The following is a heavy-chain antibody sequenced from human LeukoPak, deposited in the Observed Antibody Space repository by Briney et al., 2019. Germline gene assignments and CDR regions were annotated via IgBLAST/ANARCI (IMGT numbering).Heavy chain of an antibody. CDR2: IYHSGST. V-gene: IGHV4-30-2*01. CDR1: GFSTSSGGYS. CDR3: ARGVTTRAFDI. D-gene: IGHD4-17*01. J-gene: IGHJ3*02. Sequence: SETLSLTGAVSGFSTSSGGYSWSWIRQPPGKGLEWIGYIYHSGSTYYNPSLKTRVTISVARSKNQLSLKLSSVTAADTAVYYCARGVTTRAFDIWGQGTMVTVSS.